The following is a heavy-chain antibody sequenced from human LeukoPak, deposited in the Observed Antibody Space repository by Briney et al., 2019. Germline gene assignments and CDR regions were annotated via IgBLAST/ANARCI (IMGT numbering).Heavy chain of an antibody. CDR2: IKQDGSEK. Sequence: GGSLRLSCAASGFTFSSYWMSWVRQAPGKRLEWVANIKQDGSEKYYVDSVKGRFTISRDNAKNSLYLQMNSLRAEDTAVYYCARKYYDFWSGYSSFDYWGQGTLVTVSS. CDR3: ARKYYDFWSGYSSFDY. CDR1: GFTFSSYW. V-gene: IGHV3-7*01. D-gene: IGHD3-3*01. J-gene: IGHJ4*02.